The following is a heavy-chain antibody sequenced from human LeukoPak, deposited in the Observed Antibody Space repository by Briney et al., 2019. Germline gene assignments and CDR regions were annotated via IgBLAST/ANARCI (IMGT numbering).Heavy chain of an antibody. D-gene: IGHD2-2*02. J-gene: IGHJ6*02. CDR2: LFSSGST. Sequence: SETLSLTCAVSGGSLNTYYWNWIRQPPGKGLEWIGYLFSSGSTKYNPSLRSRVTISVDTSRNQFSLKMTSVTAADTAFYYCARASAYRHFPEAGYGMDVWGQGTTVIVSS. CDR3: ARASAYRHFPEAGYGMDV. CDR1: GGSLNTYY. V-gene: IGHV4-59*01.